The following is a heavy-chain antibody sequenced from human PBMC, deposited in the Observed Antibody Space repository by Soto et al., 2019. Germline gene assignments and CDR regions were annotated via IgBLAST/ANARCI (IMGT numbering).Heavy chain of an antibody. V-gene: IGHV1-2*02. CDR2: INPNSGGT. D-gene: IGHD3-3*01. CDR3: ARDRDEFWTGFNPLDF. J-gene: IGHJ3*01. CDR1: GYSFTDNY. Sequence: GASVKVSCKASGYSFTDNYMHWVRQAPGQGLEWVGWINPNSGGTESAQKFQGRVTLTREKSTSTAFLELRGLRLDDTAVYYCARDRDEFWTGFNPLDFWGQGTMVTVSS.